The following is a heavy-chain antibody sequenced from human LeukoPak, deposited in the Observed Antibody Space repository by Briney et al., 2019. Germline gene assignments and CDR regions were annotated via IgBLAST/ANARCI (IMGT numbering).Heavy chain of an antibody. J-gene: IGHJ4*02. CDR1: GFTFSSYG. Sequence: GRSLRLSCAASGFTFSSYGMHWVRQAPGKGLEWVAVISYDGSNKYYADSVKGRFTISRDNSKNTLYLQMNSLRAEDTAVYYCAKDLVVAATGYYFDYWGQGTLVTVSS. CDR3: AKDLVVAATGYYFDY. D-gene: IGHD2-15*01. V-gene: IGHV3-30*18. CDR2: ISYDGSNK.